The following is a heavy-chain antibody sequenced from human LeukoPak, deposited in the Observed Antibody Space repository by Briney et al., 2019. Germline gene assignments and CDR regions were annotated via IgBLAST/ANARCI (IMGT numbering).Heavy chain of an antibody. CDR3: ATFPVARYRLGEVAGLYYFDY. J-gene: IGHJ4*02. V-gene: IGHV1-24*01. D-gene: IGHD6-19*01. CDR1: GYTLTELS. Sequence: GASVKVSCKVSGYTLTELSMHWVRQAPGKGLEWMGGFDPEDGETIYAQKFQGRVTMTEDTSTDTAYMELSSLRSEDTAVYYCATFPVARYRLGEVAGLYYFDYWGQGTLVTVSS. CDR2: FDPEDGET.